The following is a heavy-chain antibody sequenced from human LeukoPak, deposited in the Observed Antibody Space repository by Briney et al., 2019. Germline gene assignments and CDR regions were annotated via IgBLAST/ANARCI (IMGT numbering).Heavy chain of an antibody. J-gene: IGHJ4*02. V-gene: IGHV4-39*01. CDR3: ARHKYVYDSSGYYPEYFDY. Sequence: SECLSLTWSVAGASIRISSYCSGWIRRPPGKGLEWIGSIYYSGSTYYNPSLKSRVTISVDTSKNQFSLKLSSVTAADTAVYYCARHKYVYDSSGYYPEYFDYWGQGTLVTVSS. CDR2: IYYSGST. D-gene: IGHD3-22*01. CDR1: GASIRISSYC.